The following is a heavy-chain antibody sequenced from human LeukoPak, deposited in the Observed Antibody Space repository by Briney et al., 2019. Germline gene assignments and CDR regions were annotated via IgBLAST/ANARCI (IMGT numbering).Heavy chain of an antibody. D-gene: IGHD3-22*01. CDR2: MNQDGGET. V-gene: IGHV3-7*01. CDR3: AKDRGYSTFDY. Sequence: GGSLRLSCVASEFSFSASCMSWVRQAPGKGLEWVANMNQDGGETNYLDSVKGRFTISRDNAKNSLSLQMNSLRVDDTAVYYCAKDRGYSTFDYWGQGTLVTVSS. CDR1: EFSFSASC. J-gene: IGHJ4*02.